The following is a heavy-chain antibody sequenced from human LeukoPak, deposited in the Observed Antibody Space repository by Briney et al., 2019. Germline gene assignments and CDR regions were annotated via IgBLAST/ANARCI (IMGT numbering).Heavy chain of an antibody. V-gene: IGHV1-69*04. CDR2: IIPILGIA. D-gene: IGHD3-10*01. CDR1: GGTFSSYA. J-gene: IGHJ4*02. Sequence: SVKVSCKASGGTFSSYAISWVRQAPGQGLEWMGRIIPILGIANYAQKFQGRVTITADKSTSTAYMELSSLRSEDTTVYYCAKGPWFGELLSYFDYWGQGTLVTVSS. CDR3: AKGPWFGELLSYFDY.